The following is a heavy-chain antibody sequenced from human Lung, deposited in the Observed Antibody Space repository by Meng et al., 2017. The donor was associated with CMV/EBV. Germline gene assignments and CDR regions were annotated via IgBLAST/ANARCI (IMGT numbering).Heavy chain of an antibody. CDR1: GFTFSSYS. D-gene: IGHD3-16*01. CDR2: ISSSSSYV. Sequence: GESLKISCAASGFTFSSYSMNWVRQAPGKGLEWVSSISSSSSYVYYADSVNGRFTISRDNAKNSLYLQMNSLRAEDTAVYYCARDAFYYYYYYGMDVWGQGTTVTVSS. J-gene: IGHJ6*02. CDR3: ARDAFYYYYYYGMDV. V-gene: IGHV3-21*01.